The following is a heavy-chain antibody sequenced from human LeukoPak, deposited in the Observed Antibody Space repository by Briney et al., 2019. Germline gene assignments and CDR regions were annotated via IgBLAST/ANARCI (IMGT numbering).Heavy chain of an antibody. CDR3: ATGYCTNGVCYWAPFDY. D-gene: IGHD2-8*01. CDR2: IYSGGTT. J-gene: IGHJ4*02. CDR1: GFTVSSNY. V-gene: IGHV3-53*01. Sequence: PGGSLRLSCAASGFTVSSNYMNWVRQAPGKGLEWVSLIYSGGTTYYADSVKGRFTISRDNSKNTLYLQMNSLRAEDTAIYYCATGYCTNGVCYWAPFDYWGQGTLVTVSS.